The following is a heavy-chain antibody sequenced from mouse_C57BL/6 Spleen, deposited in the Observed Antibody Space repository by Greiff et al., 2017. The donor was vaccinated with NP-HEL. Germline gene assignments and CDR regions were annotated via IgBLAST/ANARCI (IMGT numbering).Heavy chain of an antibody. J-gene: IGHJ2*01. CDR1: GYTFTSYW. D-gene: IGHD1-1*01. CDR2: IYPGSGST. Sequence: QVHVKQSGAELVKPGASVKMSCKASGYTFTSYWITWVKQRPGQGLEWIGDIYPGSGSTNYNEKFKSKATLTVDTSSSTAYMQLSSLTSEDSAVYYCARSVGSSYNYWGQGTTLTVSS. V-gene: IGHV1-55*01. CDR3: ARSVGSSYNY.